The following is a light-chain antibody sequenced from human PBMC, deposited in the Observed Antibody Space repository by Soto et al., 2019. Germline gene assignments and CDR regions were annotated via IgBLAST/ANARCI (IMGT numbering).Light chain of an antibody. CDR1: SGSVSSSYY. CDR2: TTN. V-gene: IGLV8-61*01. J-gene: IGLJ3*02. Sequence: HTVVTQEPSLSVSPGGTVTLTCGLSSGSVSSSYYPSWYQQTPGQAPRTLIYTTNTRSSGVPDRFSGSILGNKAALTITGAQADDESHYYCVLYMRSGIGVFGGGTKLTVL. CDR3: VLYMRSGIGV.